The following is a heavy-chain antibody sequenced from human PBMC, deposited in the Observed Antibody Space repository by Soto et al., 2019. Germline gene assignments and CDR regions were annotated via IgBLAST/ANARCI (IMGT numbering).Heavy chain of an antibody. CDR1: GFTFSDYY. CDR3: ARDSQYSSSLGFDY. Sequence: HPGGSLRLSCAASGFTFSDYYMSWIRQAPGKGLEWVANIKQDGSEKYYVESVKGRFTISRDNAKNSLSLQMNGLRADDTAVYYCARDSQYSSSLGFDYWGQGTLVTVSS. CDR2: IKQDGSEK. J-gene: IGHJ4*02. V-gene: IGHV3-7*01. D-gene: IGHD6-6*01.